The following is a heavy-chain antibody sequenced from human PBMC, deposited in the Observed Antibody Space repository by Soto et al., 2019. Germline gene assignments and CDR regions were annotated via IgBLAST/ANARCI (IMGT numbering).Heavy chain of an antibody. Sequence: PGESLKISCKGSGSSFAGYWIGWVRQMPGKGLDLMGVIYSGDSDTRYSPSFHGKVTISAHKSISTAYLQWRRLKASDTAMYICARLPGVGGVFDGFNVSTQGTMVTVAS. CDR2: IYSGDSDT. V-gene: IGHV5-51*01. CDR1: GSSFAGYW. D-gene: IGHD3-16*01. J-gene: IGHJ3*01. CDR3: ARLPGVGGVFDGFNV.